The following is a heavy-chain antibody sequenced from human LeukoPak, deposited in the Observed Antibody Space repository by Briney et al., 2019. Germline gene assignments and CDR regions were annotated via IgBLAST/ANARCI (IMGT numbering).Heavy chain of an antibody. J-gene: IGHJ3*02. CDR1: GFTFSNAW. CDR2: IKSKTDGGTT. CDR3: TTDGGDYDFWSGYYHTDDAFDI. V-gene: IGHV3-15*01. Sequence: GGSLRLSCAASGFTFSNAWMSWVRQAPGKGLEWVGRIKSKTDGGTTDYAAPVKVRFTISRDDSKNTLYMQMNSLKTEDTAVYYCTTDGGDYDFWSGYYHTDDAFDIWGQGTMVTVSS. D-gene: IGHD3-3*01.